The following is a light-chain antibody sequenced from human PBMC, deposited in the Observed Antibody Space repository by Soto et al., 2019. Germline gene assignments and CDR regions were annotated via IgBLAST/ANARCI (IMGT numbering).Light chain of an antibody. CDR1: QSVSSN. Sequence: EIVLTQSTATLSLSPGERATLSCTAIQSVSSNYLAWYLQKPGQAPRLLIYGASSRATGIPDRFRGSGSGTEFTLTISSLQSEDFAVYYCQQYNSWPAWTFGQGTKVDIK. CDR2: GAS. V-gene: IGKV3D-15*01. CDR3: QQYNSWPAWT. J-gene: IGKJ1*01.